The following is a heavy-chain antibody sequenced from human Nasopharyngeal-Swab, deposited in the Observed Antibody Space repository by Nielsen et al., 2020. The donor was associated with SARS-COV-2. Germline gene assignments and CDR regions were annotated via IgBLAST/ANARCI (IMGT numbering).Heavy chain of an antibody. D-gene: IGHD3-3*01. Sequence: SVKVSCKASGGTFSSYAISWVRQAPGQGLEWMGRIIPIFGTANYAQKFQGRVTITADKSTSTAYMELSSLRSEDTAVYYCASRGEYYDFWSPHPGGYGMDVWGQGTTVTVSS. CDR2: IIPIFGTA. CDR3: ASRGEYYDFWSPHPGGYGMDV. CDR1: GGTFSSYA. J-gene: IGHJ6*02. V-gene: IGHV1-69*06.